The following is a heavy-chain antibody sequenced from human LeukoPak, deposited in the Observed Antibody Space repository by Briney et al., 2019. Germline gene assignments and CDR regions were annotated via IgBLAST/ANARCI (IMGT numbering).Heavy chain of an antibody. CDR1: GGSISSYY. Sequence: KPSETLSLTCTVSGGSISSYYWSWIRQPPGKGLEWIGYIYYSGSTNYNPSLKSRVTISVDTSKNQFSLKLSSVTAADTAVYYCASPLAGTNAFDIWGQGTMVTVSS. CDR2: IYYSGST. D-gene: IGHD6-19*01. J-gene: IGHJ3*02. CDR3: ASPLAGTNAFDI. V-gene: IGHV4-59*01.